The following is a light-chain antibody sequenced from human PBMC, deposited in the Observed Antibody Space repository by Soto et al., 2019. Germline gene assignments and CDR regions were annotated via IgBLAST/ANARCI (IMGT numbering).Light chain of an antibody. CDR3: QQNYSTTRVT. Sequence: DIQMTQSPSSLSASVGDRVTITCRASQSISSYLNWYQQKPGKAPKLLIYAASSLQRGVPSRFSGSGSGTDFTLTISSLQPEDFATYYCQQNYSTTRVTFGGGTKVDIK. CDR2: AAS. CDR1: QSISSY. J-gene: IGKJ4*01. V-gene: IGKV1-39*01.